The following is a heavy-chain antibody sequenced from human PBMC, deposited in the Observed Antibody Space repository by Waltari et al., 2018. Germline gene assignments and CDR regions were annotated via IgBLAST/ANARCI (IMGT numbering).Heavy chain of an antibody. CDR3: ARDPYTGGYGAFDI. J-gene: IGHJ3*02. V-gene: IGHV3-7*04. CDR2: IKEDGNQK. D-gene: IGHD3-10*01. Sequence: EVQLVESGGGVVQPGGSLGLSCAASGFGFRPSCRSWVRQAPGKGLEWVANIKEDGNQKNYLDSVEGRLTVSRDNAKNSLYLQMNSLSAEDTAVYYCARDPYTGGYGAFDIWGQGTMVTVSS. CDR1: GFGFRPSC.